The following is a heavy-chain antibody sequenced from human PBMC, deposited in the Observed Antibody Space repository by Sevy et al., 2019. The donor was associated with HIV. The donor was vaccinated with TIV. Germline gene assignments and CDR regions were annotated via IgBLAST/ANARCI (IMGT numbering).Heavy chain of an antibody. CDR2: ITSSSSYI. D-gene: IGHD4-17*01. CDR3: AREVTTVTTFDY. J-gene: IGHJ4*02. CDR1: GFTFSSYS. Sequence: GGSLRLSCAASGFTFSSYSMNWVRQAPGKGLEWVSSITSSSSYIYYADSVKGRFTISRDNAKNSLYLQMNSLRAEDTAVYYCAREVTTVTTFDYWGQGTLVTGSS. V-gene: IGHV3-21*01.